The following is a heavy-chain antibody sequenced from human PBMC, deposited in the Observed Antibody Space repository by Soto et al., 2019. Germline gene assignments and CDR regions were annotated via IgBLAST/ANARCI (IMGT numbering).Heavy chain of an antibody. CDR3: AREGNAYYYDSSGYYYEESAFDI. J-gene: IGHJ3*02. V-gene: IGHV3-30-3*01. CDR1: GFTFSSYA. Sequence: GGSLRLSCAASGFTFSSYAMHWVRQAPGKGLEWVAVISYDGSNKYYADSVKGRFTISRDNSKNTLYLQMNSLRAEDTAVYYCAREGNAYYYDSSGYYYEESAFDIWGQGTMVTVSS. CDR2: ISYDGSNK. D-gene: IGHD3-22*01.